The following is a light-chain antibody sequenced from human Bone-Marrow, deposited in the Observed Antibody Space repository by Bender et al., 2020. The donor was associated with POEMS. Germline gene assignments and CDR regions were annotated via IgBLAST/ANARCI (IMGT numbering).Light chain of an antibody. CDR1: SSDVGVYDF. Sequence: QSALTQPRSVSGSPGQSVTISCTGTSSDVGVYDFVSWYQQYPGTAPKLLIYGVDKRPSGVSYRFSGSKSGNTASLTISGLRAEEEADYYCCSNAAGNIFVFGTATQSTVL. V-gene: IGLV2-11*01. CDR2: GVD. J-gene: IGLJ1*01. CDR3: CSNAAGNIFV.